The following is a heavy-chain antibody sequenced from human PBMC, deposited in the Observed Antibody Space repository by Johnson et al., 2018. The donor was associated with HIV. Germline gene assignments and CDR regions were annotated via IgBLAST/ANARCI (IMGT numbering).Heavy chain of an antibody. Sequence: QVQLVESGGGVVQPGGSLRLSCAASGFIFSAYAMHWVRQPPGRGLEWVTFIRSDVHYKHYADSVKGRFTISRDKSKNTMYLQMNSLRDEDTAVYHCEKERLLHDAFDFWGQGTMVTVSS. J-gene: IGHJ3*01. CDR2: IRSDVHYK. CDR3: EKERLLHDAFDF. CDR1: GFIFSAYA. V-gene: IGHV3-30*02. D-gene: IGHD5-18*01.